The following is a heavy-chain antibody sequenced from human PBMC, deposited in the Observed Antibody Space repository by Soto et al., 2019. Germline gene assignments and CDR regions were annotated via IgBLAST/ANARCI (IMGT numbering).Heavy chain of an antibody. CDR2: ISYDGSNK. J-gene: IGHJ6*02. CDR3: AREERLVYGMDV. CDR1: GFTFSSYG. D-gene: IGHD1-1*01. Sequence: GGSLRLSCAASGFTFSSYGMHWVRQAPGKGLEWVAVISYDGSNKYYADSVKGRFTISRDNSKNTLYLQMSSLRAEDTAVYYCAREERLVYGMDVWGQGTTVTVSS. V-gene: IGHV3-30*03.